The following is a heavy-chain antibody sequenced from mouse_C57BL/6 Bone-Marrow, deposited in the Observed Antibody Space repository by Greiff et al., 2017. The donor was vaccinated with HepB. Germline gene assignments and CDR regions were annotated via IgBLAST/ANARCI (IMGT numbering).Heavy chain of an antibody. CDR1: GYTFTSYW. V-gene: IGHV1-55*01. CDR3: YYGSSHYWYFDV. Sequence: QQPGAELVKPGASVKMSCKASGYTFTSYWITWVKQRPGQGLEWIGDIYPGSGSTNYNEKFKSKATLTVDTSSSTAYMQLSSLTSEDSAVYYCYYGSSHYWYFDVWGTGTTVTVSS. D-gene: IGHD1-1*01. J-gene: IGHJ1*03. CDR2: IYPGSGST.